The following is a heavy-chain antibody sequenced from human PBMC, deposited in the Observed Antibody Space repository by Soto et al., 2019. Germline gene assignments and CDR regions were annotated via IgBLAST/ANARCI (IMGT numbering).Heavy chain of an antibody. V-gene: IGHV4-39*01. D-gene: IGHD3-9*01. Sequence: SETLSLTCTVSGGSISSSSYYWGWIRQPPGKGLEWIGSIYYSGSTYYNPSLKSRVTISVDTSKNQFSLKLSSVTAADTAVYYCARPRFTTGYYMKGHIQDNWFDPWGQGTLVTVSS. CDR1: GGSISSSSYY. J-gene: IGHJ5*02. CDR2: IYYSGST. CDR3: ARPRFTTGYYMKGHIQDNWFDP.